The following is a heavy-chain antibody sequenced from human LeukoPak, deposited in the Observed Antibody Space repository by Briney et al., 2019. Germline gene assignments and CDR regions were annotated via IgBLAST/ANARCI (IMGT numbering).Heavy chain of an antibody. CDR2: IYHSGST. Sequence: SETLSLTCTVSGGSISSDYWSWIRQPPGKGLEWIGYIYHSGSTNYNPSLKSRVTISVDTSKNQFSLKLSSVTAADTAVYYCTRGAGWLIDYWGQGILVTVSS. V-gene: IGHV4-59*01. CDR3: TRGAGWLIDY. D-gene: IGHD3-16*01. J-gene: IGHJ4*02. CDR1: GGSISSDY.